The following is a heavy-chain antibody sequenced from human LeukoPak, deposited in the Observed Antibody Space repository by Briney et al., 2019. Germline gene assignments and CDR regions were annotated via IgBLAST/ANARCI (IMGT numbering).Heavy chain of an antibody. V-gene: IGHV1-2*06. CDR2: INPNSGGT. CDR3: ARPYSSGSYWYFDL. Sequence: ASVKVSCKASGDTFTGYYMHWVRQAPGQGLEWMGRINPNSGGTNYAQKFQGRVTMTRDTSISTAYMELSRLRSDDTAVYYCARPYSSGSYWYFDLWGRGTLVTVSS. D-gene: IGHD6-19*01. CDR1: GDTFTGYY. J-gene: IGHJ2*01.